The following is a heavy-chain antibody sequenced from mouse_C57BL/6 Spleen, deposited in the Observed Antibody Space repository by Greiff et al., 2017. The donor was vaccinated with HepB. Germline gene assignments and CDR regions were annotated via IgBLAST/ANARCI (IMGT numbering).Heavy chain of an antibody. CDR1: GYTFTSYW. J-gene: IGHJ2*01. D-gene: IGHD1-1*01. CDR2: IDPSDSYT. CDR3: ARVITTVRGGDY. V-gene: IGHV1-50*01. Sequence: QVQLQQSGAELVKPGASVKLSCKASGYTFTSYWMQWVKQRPGQGLEWIGEIDPSDSYTNYNQKFKGKATLTVDTSSSTAYMQLSSLTSEDSAVYYCARVITTVRGGDYWGQGTTLTVSS.